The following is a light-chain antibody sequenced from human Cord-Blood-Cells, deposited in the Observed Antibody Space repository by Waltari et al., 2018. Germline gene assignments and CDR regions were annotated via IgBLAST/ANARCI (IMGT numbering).Light chain of an antibody. Sequence: DIVMTQSPLSLPVTPGEPASISCRSSQSLLHSNGYNYLDWYLQKPGQSPQLLIYLGFNRASVVPDRFSGSGSGTDFTLKISRVEAEDVGVYYCMQALQTPLTFVGGTKLEIK. CDR1: QSLLHSNGYNY. V-gene: IGKV2-28*01. CDR3: MQALQTPLT. J-gene: IGKJ4*01. CDR2: LGF.